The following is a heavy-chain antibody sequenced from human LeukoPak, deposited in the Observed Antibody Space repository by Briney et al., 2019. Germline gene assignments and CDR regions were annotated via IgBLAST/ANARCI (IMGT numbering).Heavy chain of an antibody. CDR2: IRGSGTST. CDR3: AKDQSSGWYWDY. CDR1: GFTFSSYA. Sequence: PGGSLRLSCAASGFTFSSYAMSWVRQAPGKGLEWVSTIRGSGTSTYYADSVKGRFTTSRDNSKNTLYLQMNSLRAEDTAAYYCAKDQSSGWYWDYWGQGTLVTVSS. V-gene: IGHV3-23*01. J-gene: IGHJ4*02. D-gene: IGHD6-19*01.